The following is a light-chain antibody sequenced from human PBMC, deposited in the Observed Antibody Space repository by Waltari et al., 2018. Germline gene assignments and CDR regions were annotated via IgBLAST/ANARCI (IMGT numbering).Light chain of an antibody. Sequence: QSVLRQPPSVSAAPGQKVTISCSGSTSNIGNYYVPWYQQRPGAAPKLLIYEDEERPSGIPDRCSAAKAGTSATLAITGLQTGDEGDYYCGTWETSLNVWVFGGGTKVTVL. J-gene: IGLJ3*02. V-gene: IGLV1-51*02. CDR1: TSNIGNYY. CDR3: GTWETSLNVWV. CDR2: EDE.